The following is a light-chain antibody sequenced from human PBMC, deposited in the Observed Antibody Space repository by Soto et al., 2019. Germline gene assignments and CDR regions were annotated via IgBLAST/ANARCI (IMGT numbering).Light chain of an antibody. CDR1: SSDVGAYNY. CDR3: SSYAGRYPYV. J-gene: IGLJ1*01. Sequence: QSALTQPRSVSGSPGQSVTISCTGTSSDVGAYNYVSWYQQHPGKAPKLIIYDVSERPSGVPDRFSGSKSGNTASLTISGLQAEDEADYYCSSYAGRYPYVFATGTKVTVL. V-gene: IGLV2-11*01. CDR2: DVS.